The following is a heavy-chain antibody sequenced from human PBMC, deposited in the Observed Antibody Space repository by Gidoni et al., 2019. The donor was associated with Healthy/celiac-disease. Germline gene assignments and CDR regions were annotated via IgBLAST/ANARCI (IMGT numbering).Heavy chain of an antibody. Sequence: AASGFTFSSSAMSWVRQAPGKGLEWVSALSCSGGSTYYADSVKGRFTISRDNSKNTLYLQMNSLRAEDTAVDYCAKDGLGGDVWSGYLGDYWGQGTLVTVSS. CDR3: AKDGLGGDVWSGYLGDY. CDR2: LSCSGGST. D-gene: IGHD3-3*01. V-gene: IGHV3-23*01. CDR1: GFTFSSSA. J-gene: IGHJ4*02.